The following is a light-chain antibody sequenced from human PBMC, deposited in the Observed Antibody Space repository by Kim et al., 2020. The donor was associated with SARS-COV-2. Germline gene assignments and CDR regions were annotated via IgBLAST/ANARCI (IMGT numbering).Light chain of an antibody. Sequence: GKTVTISRPRSTGSIVGDYVQWYQQRPGSSPTSVIYENNQRASGVPDRFSGSIDSSSNSASLTISGLKTEDEADYYCQSYDSDNWVFGGGTQLTVL. V-gene: IGLV6-57*01. CDR3: QSYDSDNWV. J-gene: IGLJ3*02. CDR2: ENN. CDR1: TGSIVGDY.